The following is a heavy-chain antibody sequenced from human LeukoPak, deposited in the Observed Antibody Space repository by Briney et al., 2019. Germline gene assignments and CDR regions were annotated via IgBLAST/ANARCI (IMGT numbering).Heavy chain of an antibody. CDR1: GFTFSSFA. CDR3: TRGNAN. Sequence: GSLRLSCAASGFTFSSFAMSWIRQPPGKGLEWIGYISYSGSTNYNPSLKSRVTISVDTSKNQLFLKLSSVTAADTALYYCTRGNANWGQGTLVTVSS. J-gene: IGHJ4*02. V-gene: IGHV4-59*01. CDR2: ISYSGST.